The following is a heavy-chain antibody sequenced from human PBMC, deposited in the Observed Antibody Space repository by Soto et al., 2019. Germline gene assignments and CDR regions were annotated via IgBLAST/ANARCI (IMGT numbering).Heavy chain of an antibody. V-gene: IGHV3-23*01. D-gene: IGHD3-22*01. CDR1: GFTFSNYA. J-gene: IGHJ4*02. Sequence: GGSLRLSCAASGFTFSNYAMSWVRQAPGKGLEWVSGIGGRGTSSYYADSVKGRFAISRDNSYNTLFLQLHSLRAEDTAVYYCAKSRYADSSGDYYDFWGQGPRVTVSS. CDR2: IGGRGTSS. CDR3: AKSRYADSSGDYYDF.